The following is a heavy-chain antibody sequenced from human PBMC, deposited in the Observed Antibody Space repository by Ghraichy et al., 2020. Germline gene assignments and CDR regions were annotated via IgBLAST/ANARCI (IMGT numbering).Heavy chain of an antibody. CDR3: TVGPAGSCPTCFDY. J-gene: IGHJ4*02. CDR2: IISKPYGGTI. D-gene: IGHD6-13*01. CDR1: GFTFGDYS. V-gene: IGHV3-49*04. Sequence: GGSLRLSCTASGFTFGDYSMNWVRQAPGKGLEWVGCIISKPYGGTIEYAASVRGRFTISRDDSKSIGYLQMNSLKTEDTAVYYCTVGPAGSCPTCFDYWGQGTLVTVSS.